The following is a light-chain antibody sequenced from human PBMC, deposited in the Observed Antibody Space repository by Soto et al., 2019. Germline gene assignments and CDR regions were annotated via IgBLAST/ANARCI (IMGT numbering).Light chain of an antibody. CDR3: QQTFGSPVT. V-gene: IGKV1-39*01. CDR2: SSS. J-gene: IGKJ4*01. CDR1: QDIGAS. Sequence: DIQMTQSPSSLSAFVGDRVTITCRASQDIGASLHWFQQKPGRAPKRLISSSSTLQSGVPSRFRGGGSGAHFTLTITSLQPEDFAAYFCQQTFGSPVTFGGRTSVEMK.